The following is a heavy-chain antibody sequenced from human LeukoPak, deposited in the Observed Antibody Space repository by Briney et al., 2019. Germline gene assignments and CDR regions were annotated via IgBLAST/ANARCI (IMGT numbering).Heavy chain of an antibody. V-gene: IGHV4-39*01. CDR3: ARRDGYNTLDAFDI. D-gene: IGHD5-12*01. CDR2: TYYSGST. J-gene: IGHJ3*02. Sequence: PSETLSLTCTVSGGAISSSSFYWGWIRQPPGKGLEWIGNTYYSGSTYYNPSLKSRVTISVDTSKNQFSLKLSSVTAADTAVYYCARRDGYNTLDAFDIWGQGTMVTVSS. CDR1: GGAISSSSFY.